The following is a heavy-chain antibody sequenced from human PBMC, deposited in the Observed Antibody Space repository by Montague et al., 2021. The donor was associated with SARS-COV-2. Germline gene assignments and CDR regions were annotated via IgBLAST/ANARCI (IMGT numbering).Heavy chain of an antibody. J-gene: IGHJ4*02. D-gene: IGHD3-10*01. CDR1: GVVELRRR. V-gene: IGHV4-61*10. CDR3: ARSLDPSGTYYLHY. Sequence: SETLSLTCTVSGVVELRRRPEELTSELQSPLKFVCRLLHEKNNTYSPSFKSRVTISIDTPKNQFSLKLSSVTAADTAVYYCARSLDPSGTYYLHYWGQGTLVTVSS. CDR2: LLHEKNN.